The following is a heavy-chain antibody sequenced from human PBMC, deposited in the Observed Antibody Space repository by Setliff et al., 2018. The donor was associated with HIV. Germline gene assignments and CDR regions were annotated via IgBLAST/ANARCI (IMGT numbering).Heavy chain of an antibody. V-gene: IGHV7-4-1*02. CDR2: INTETGNP. D-gene: IGHD2-8*02. J-gene: IGHJ4*02. Sequence: RASVKVSCKASGYTLTTYGISWVRQAPGQRPEWMGWINTETGNPMYAQGFRGRLVFSLDTSVNTAYLQINSLKAEDTAMYYCARVGSYWSTFDYWGQGALVTVS. CDR3: ARVGSYWSTFDY. CDR1: GYTLTTYG.